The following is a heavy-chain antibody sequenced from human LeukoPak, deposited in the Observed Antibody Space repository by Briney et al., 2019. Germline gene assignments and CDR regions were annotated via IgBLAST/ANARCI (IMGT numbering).Heavy chain of an antibody. CDR2: IYTSGST. J-gene: IGHJ5*02. Sequence: PSETLSLTCTVSGGSISSYYWSWIRQPPGKGLEWIGYIYTSGSTNYNPSLKSRVTISVDTSKNQFSLKLSSVTAADTAVYYCARWFGTYNWFDPWGQGTLVTVSS. CDR3: ARWFGTYNWFDP. D-gene: IGHD3-10*01. V-gene: IGHV4-4*09. CDR1: GGSISSYY.